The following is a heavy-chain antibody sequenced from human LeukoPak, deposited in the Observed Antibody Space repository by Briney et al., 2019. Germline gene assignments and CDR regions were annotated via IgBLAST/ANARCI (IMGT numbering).Heavy chain of an antibody. CDR3: ARDNPHSSGWYTGYYYGMDV. J-gene: IGHJ6*02. CDR2: IYYSGST. Sequence: SETLSLTCTVSGGSISSYYWSWIRQPPGKGLEWIGYIYYSGSTYYNPSLKSRVTISVDTSKNQFSLKLSSVTAADTAVYYCARDNPHSSGWYTGYYYGMDVWGQGTTVTVSS. D-gene: IGHD6-19*01. V-gene: IGHV4-59*01. CDR1: GGSISSYY.